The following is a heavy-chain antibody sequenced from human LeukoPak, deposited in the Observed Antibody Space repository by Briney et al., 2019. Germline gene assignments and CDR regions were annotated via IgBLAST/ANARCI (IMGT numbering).Heavy chain of an antibody. CDR3: ARGPHCSSTSCYGRGRRYYGMDV. CDR1: GYTLTSYG. V-gene: IGHV1-18*01. CDR2: ISAYNGNT. D-gene: IGHD2-2*01. J-gene: IGHJ6*02. Sequence: GASVKVSCKASGYTLTSYGISWVRQAPGQGLEWMGWISAYNGNTNYAQKLQGRVTMTTDTSTSTAYMELRSLRSDDTAVYYCARGPHCSSTSCYGRGRRYYGMDVWGQGTTVTVSS.